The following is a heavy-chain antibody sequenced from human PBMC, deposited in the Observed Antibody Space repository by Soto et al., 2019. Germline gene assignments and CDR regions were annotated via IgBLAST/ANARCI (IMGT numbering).Heavy chain of an antibody. D-gene: IGHD6-19*01. Sequence: EVQLVESGGGLVKPGGSLRLSCAASGFTFSTYSMNWLRQAPGKELEWVSSISSGSTYIYYADSVKGRFTISRDNAKNSLYLQMNSLRGEDTAVYYCARGVAVADTWWYDPWGQGTLVTVSS. CDR2: ISSGSTYI. CDR1: GFTFSTYS. J-gene: IGHJ5*02. CDR3: ARGVAVADTWWYDP. V-gene: IGHV3-21*01.